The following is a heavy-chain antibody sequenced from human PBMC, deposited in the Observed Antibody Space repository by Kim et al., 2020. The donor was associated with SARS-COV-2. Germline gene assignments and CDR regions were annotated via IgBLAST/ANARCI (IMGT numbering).Heavy chain of an antibody. J-gene: IGHJ6*02. CDR3: ARAMIVVVITPFYYYGMDV. Sequence: SETLSLTCTVSGYSISSGYYWGWIRQPPGKGLEWIGSIYHSGSTYYNPSLKSRVTISVDTSKNQFSLKLSSVTAADTAVYYCARAMIVVVITPFYYYGMDVWGQGTTVTVSS. CDR1: GYSISSGYY. CDR2: IYHSGST. V-gene: IGHV4-38-2*02. D-gene: IGHD3-22*01.